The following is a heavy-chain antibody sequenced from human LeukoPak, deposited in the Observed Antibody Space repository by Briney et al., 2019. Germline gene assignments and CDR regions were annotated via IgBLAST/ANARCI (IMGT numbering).Heavy chain of an antibody. CDR1: GGSISSYY. J-gene: IGHJ5*01. D-gene: IGHD2-2*03. Sequence: PSETLSLTCTVSGGSISSYYWSWIRQPPGEGLEWIGYIYYSGSTNYNPSLKSRVTISLDTSKNQFSLKLSSLTAADTAVYYCVRSLRVGYCSSTSCNWFDSWGQGTLVSVSS. CDR3: VRSLRVGYCSSTSCNWFDS. V-gene: IGHV4-59*12. CDR2: IYYSGST.